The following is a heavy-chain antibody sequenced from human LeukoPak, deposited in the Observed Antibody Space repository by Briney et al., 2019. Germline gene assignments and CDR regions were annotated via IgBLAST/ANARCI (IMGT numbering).Heavy chain of an antibody. Sequence: GGSLRLSCAASGFTFSSYAMHWVRQAPGKGLEWVAVISYDGSSKYYADSVKGRFTISRDNSKNTLYLQMNSLRAEDTAVYYCASLGAFDWLPRSVKTDYWGQGTLVTVSS. V-gene: IGHV3-30*04. J-gene: IGHJ4*02. CDR1: GFTFSSYA. CDR3: ASLGAFDWLPRSVKTDY. D-gene: IGHD3-9*01. CDR2: ISYDGSSK.